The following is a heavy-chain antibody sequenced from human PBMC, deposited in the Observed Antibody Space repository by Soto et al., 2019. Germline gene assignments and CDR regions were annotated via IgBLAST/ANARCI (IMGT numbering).Heavy chain of an antibody. J-gene: IGHJ4*02. CDR3: ARESGYGGFDY. CDR1: GFTFSSYD. V-gene: IGHV3-13*01. D-gene: IGHD5-12*01. Sequence: GGSLRLSCAASGFTFSSYDMHWVRQATGKGLEWVSAIGTAGDTYYPGSVKGRFTISRENAKNSLYLQMNSLRAGDTAVYYCARESGYGGFDYWGQGTLVTVSS. CDR2: IGTAGDT.